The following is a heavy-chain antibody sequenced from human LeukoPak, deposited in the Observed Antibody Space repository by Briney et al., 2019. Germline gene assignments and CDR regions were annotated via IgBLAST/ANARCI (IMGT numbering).Heavy chain of an antibody. Sequence: SETLSLTCTVSGGSISSYYWSWIRQPPGKGLEWIGYIYYSGSTNYNPSLKSRVTISVDTSKNQFSLKLGSVTAADTAVYYCARESSIAAAGFDPWGQGTLVTVSS. CDR3: ARESSIAAAGFDP. CDR1: GGSISSYY. D-gene: IGHD6-6*01. J-gene: IGHJ5*02. CDR2: IYYSGST. V-gene: IGHV4-59*01.